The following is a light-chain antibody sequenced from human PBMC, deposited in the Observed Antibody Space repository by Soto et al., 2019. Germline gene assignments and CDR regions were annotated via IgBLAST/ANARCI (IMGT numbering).Light chain of an antibody. CDR3: QQYGGWGT. CDR1: QSVNNF. J-gene: IGKJ1*01. CDR2: GAS. V-gene: IGKV3-20*01. Sequence: EIVLTQSPATLSLSPGERATLSCRASQSVNNFLAWYQQRPGQAPRLLIYGASNRATGVPDRFSGSGSGTDFTLTINRLEPEDFAMYYCQQYGGWGTFGQGTKVDIK.